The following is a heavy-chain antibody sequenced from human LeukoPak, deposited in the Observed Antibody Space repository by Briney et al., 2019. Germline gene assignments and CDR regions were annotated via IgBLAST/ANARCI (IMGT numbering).Heavy chain of an antibody. V-gene: IGHV3-21*06. Sequence: PSGTLSLTCTVSGASIDSDNYNWAWLRQPPGKGLEWVSSVSSRSRYIHYADSVKGRFTISRDNAKNSLYLQMNSLKAEDTAVYYCARDQSFCGGDCSKPYYFDYWGQGTLVTVSS. CDR3: ARDQSFCGGDCSKPYYFDY. CDR2: VSSRSRYI. D-gene: IGHD2-21*02. J-gene: IGHJ4*02. CDR1: GASIDSDN.